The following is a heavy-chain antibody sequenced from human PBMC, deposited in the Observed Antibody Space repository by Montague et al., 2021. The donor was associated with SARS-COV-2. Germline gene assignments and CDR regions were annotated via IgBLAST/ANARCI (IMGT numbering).Heavy chain of an antibody. CDR2: ISYDGSNK. CDR3: ASELLGAFDI. D-gene: IGHD2/OR15-2a*01. CDR1: GFTFSSYA. Sequence: SLRLSCAASGFTFSSYAMHGVRQAPGKGLEWVAVISYDGSNKYYADSVKGRFTISRDNSKNTLYLQMNSLRAEDTAVHYCASELLGAFDIWGQGTMVTVSS. V-gene: IGHV3-30-3*01. J-gene: IGHJ3*02.